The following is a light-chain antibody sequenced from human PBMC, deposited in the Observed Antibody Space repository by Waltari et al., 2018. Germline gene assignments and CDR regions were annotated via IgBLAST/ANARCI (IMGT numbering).Light chain of an antibody. CDR3: FSYTGDTTLYV. CDR1: SNDVG. J-gene: IGLJ1*01. V-gene: IGLV2-23*02. CDR2: EVN. Sequence: QSALTQPASVSGSPGQSITISCTGTSNDVGKVPQLIIYEVNKRPSGVSHRFSGSKSRNTASLTISVLQAEDEADYYCFSYTGDTTLYVFGTGTKVTVL.